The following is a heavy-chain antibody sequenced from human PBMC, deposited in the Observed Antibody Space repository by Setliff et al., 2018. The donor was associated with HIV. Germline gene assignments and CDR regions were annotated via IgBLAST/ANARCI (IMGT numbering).Heavy chain of an antibody. CDR2: IIPILDTA. J-gene: IGHJ6*03. D-gene: IGHD3-16*01. Sequence: SVKVSCKASGGTFSNYAISWVRQAPGQGLEWMGGIIPILDTAKYAQKFQGRVTITTDESTSTAYMELSSLRSEDTAVYYCASRAGLGYMDVWGKGTTVTVSS. CDR1: GGTFSNYA. CDR3: ASRAGLGYMDV. V-gene: IGHV1-69*05.